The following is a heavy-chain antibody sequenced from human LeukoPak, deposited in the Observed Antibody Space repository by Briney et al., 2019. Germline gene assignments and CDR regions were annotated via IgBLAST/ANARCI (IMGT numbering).Heavy chain of an antibody. J-gene: IGHJ4*02. CDR3: ARGARSSDTFDF. Sequence: PGGSLRLSCAASGFVFSRKDMHWIRQVTGKGLEWVSTIGVVSDTYYSDSVKGRFTISREDDKNSLYLQMNSLTAGDTGVYYCARGARSSDTFDFGGQGTLVTVSS. CDR1: GFVFSRKD. V-gene: IGHV3-13*01. CDR2: IGVVSDT.